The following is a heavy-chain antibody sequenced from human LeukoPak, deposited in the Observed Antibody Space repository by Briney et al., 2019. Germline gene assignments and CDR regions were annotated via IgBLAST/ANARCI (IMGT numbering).Heavy chain of an antibody. D-gene: IGHD6-13*01. CDR2: IYPSDSDT. Sequence: TGESLKISCKASGYDFSTYWIGWVRQLPGKGLEWMGIIYPSDSDTRYSPSFQGQVTISADKSISTAYLQWSSLKASDTAMYYCARRSRSWFYDYWGQGTLVTVSS. CDR3: ARRSRSWFYDY. J-gene: IGHJ4*02. V-gene: IGHV5-51*01. CDR1: GYDFSTYW.